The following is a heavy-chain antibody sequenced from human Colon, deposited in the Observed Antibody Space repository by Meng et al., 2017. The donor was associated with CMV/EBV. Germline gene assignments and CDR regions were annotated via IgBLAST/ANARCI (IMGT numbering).Heavy chain of an antibody. J-gene: IGHJ5*02. CDR3: ERVGGWIGSSSIFGWFDP. Sequence: QVQGVQAGAEVKIPGASVKVSCKGSGYTFTDYYIHWGRQAPGQGLEWMGLINSNTGATKYAQKFQNRITMTRDTSINTVYMQLSGLRSDDTAVYYCERVGGWIGSSSIFGWFDPWGQGTLVTVSS. CDR2: INSNTGAT. V-gene: IGHV1-2*02. CDR1: GYTFTDYY. D-gene: IGHD6-6*01.